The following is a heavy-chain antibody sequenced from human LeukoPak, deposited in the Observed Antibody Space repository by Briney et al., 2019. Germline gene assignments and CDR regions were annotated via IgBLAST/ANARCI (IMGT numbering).Heavy chain of an antibody. CDR2: ISGDGGTT. V-gene: IGHV3-43*02. D-gene: IGHD6-6*01. CDR3: TKDRRTARPDASDI. J-gene: IGHJ3*02. CDR1: GFTFSIYW. Sequence: PGGSLRLSCAASGFTFSIYWVHWVRQAPGKGLEWVSLISGDGGTTYYADSVKGRFTISRDNGKNFLYLQMNSLRTGDTAFYYCTKDRRTARPDASDIWGQGTMVTVSS.